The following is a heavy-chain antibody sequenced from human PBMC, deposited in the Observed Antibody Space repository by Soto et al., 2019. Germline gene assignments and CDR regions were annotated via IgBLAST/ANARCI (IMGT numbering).Heavy chain of an antibody. CDR1: GYDFTNYG. V-gene: IGHV1-18*01. CDR2: ISAYNGNI. D-gene: IGHD3-9*01. Sequence: QVRLVQCGAEVKKPGASVKVSSKTYGYDFTNYGIIWVRQTPGQGLEWMGWISAYNGNIVYAQNFRGRATLTTDTSTGSAYIELRSLRSDDTGVYYCARGHDIFTGWKFTFWCQGTLVTVSS. CDR3: ARGHDIFTGWKFTF. J-gene: IGHJ4*02.